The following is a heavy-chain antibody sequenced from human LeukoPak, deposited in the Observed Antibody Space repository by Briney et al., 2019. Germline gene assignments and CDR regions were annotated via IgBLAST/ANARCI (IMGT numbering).Heavy chain of an antibody. CDR2: ISSSSSYI. D-gene: IGHD4-17*01. CDR1: GLTFSSYS. J-gene: IGHJ4*02. Sequence: GGSLRLSCAASGLTFSSYSTNWVRQAPGKGLEWVSSISSSSSYIYYADSVKGRFTISRDNAKNSLYLQMNSLRAEDTAVYYCARARIYGDYSHFDYWGQGTLVTVSS. V-gene: IGHV3-21*01. CDR3: ARARIYGDYSHFDY.